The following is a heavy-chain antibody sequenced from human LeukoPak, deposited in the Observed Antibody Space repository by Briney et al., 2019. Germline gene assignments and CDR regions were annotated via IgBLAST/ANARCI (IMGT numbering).Heavy chain of an antibody. Sequence: GASVKVSCKASGYTFTSYYMHWVRQAPGQGPEWMGIINLSGGSTEYAQKFQGRVTMTRDTSTSTVYMELSSLRSEDTGVYYCAREWGKPTVTFDYWGQGTLVTVFS. J-gene: IGHJ4*02. D-gene: IGHD1-26*01. CDR2: INLSGGST. V-gene: IGHV1-46*01. CDR1: GYTFTSYY. CDR3: AREWGKPTVTFDY.